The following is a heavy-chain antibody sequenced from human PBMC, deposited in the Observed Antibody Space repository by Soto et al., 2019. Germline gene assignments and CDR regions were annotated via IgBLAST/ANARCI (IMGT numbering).Heavy chain of an antibody. Sequence: QVQLEQSESEVKKSGSSVKVSCKASGYSFSSHAITWVRQAPGQGLEWMGGIIPVFGTPSYAQKFQGRVTISADKSTNTSYLELRSLRSEDTAVYYCARGGALSASWYWGDGLDSWGQGTQVTVSS. D-gene: IGHD6-13*01. CDR1: GYSFSSHA. CDR2: IIPVFGTP. J-gene: IGHJ4*02. V-gene: IGHV1-69*06. CDR3: ARGGALSASWYWGDGLDS.